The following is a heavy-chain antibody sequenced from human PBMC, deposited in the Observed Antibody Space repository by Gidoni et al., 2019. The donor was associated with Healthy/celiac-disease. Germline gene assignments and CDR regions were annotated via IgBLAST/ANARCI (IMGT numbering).Heavy chain of an antibody. J-gene: IGHJ4*02. V-gene: IGHV3-23*01. Sequence: EVQLLESWGGLVQPGCSLRLSCAASGFPFSSYAMSWVRQRPGKGLEWVAAISGSGGSTYYADAVKGRFTISRDNSKNTLYLQMNSLRAEDTAVYYCANLPQWLGVFDYWGQGTLVTVSS. CDR3: ANLPQWLGVFDY. D-gene: IGHD3-22*01. CDR1: GFPFSSYA. CDR2: ISGSGGST.